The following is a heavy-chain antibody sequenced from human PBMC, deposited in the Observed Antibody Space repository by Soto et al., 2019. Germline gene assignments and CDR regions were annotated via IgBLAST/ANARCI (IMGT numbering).Heavy chain of an antibody. V-gene: IGHV4-39*01. D-gene: IGHD6-6*01. Sequence: SETLSLTCTVSGGSISSSSYYWGWIRQPPGKGLEWIGSIYYSGSTYYNPSLKSRVTISVDTSKNQFSLKLSSVTAADTAVYYCARLPLLSSIAARPGTTLDYWGQGTLVTVSS. CDR1: GGSISSSSYY. J-gene: IGHJ4*02. CDR3: ARLPLLSSIAARPGTTLDY. CDR2: IYYSGST.